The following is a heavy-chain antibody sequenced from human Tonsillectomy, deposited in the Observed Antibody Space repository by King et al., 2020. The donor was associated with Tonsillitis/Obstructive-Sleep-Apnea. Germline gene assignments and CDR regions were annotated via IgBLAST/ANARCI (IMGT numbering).Heavy chain of an antibody. CDR3: AHRRADYGDYDSGDYFDY. Sequence: ITLKVSGPTLVKPTQTLTLTCTFSGFSLSTSGVGVGWIRQPPGKALEWLALIYWDDDKRYSPSLKSRLTITKDTSKNQVVLTMTNMDPVDTATYYCAHRRADYGDYDSGDYFDYWGQGTLVTVSS. CDR1: GFSLSTSGVG. D-gene: IGHD4-17*01. J-gene: IGHJ4*02. V-gene: IGHV2-5*02. CDR2: IYWDDDK.